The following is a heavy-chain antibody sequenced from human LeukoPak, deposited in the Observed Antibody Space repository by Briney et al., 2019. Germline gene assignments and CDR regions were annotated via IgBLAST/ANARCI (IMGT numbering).Heavy chain of an antibody. CDR3: ARGTAPFDY. J-gene: IGHJ4*02. D-gene: IGHD2-21*02. V-gene: IGHV4-59*01. CDR2: ISYSGTT. Sequence: SETLSLTCTVSGGSFSSFYWSWIRQSPGKGLEWIGSISYSGTTDYNASLKSRVTVSVDTSKNQFSLNLRSVTAADTAVYYCARGTAPFDYWGQGTLVTVSS. CDR1: GGSFSSFY.